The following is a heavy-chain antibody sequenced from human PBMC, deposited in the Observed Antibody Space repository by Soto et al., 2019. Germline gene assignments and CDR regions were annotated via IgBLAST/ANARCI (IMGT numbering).Heavy chain of an antibody. CDR3: ASFRLYYFDY. V-gene: IGHV4-30-2*01. CDR2: IYHSGST. Sequence: QLQLQESGSGLVKPSQTLSLTCAVSGGSISSGGYSWSWIRQPPGKGLEWIGYIYHSGSTYYNPSLKSRVSISVDRSKNQFCLKLSSVTAADTAVYYCASFRLYYFDYWGQETLVTVSS. J-gene: IGHJ4*02. CDR1: GGSISSGGYS. D-gene: IGHD6-19*01.